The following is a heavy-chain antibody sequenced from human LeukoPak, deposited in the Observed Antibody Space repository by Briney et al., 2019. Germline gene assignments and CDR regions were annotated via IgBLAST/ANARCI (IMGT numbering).Heavy chain of an antibody. CDR1: RGSISGSIRSYY. D-gene: IGHD5-12*01. J-gene: IGHJ4*02. V-gene: IGHV4-4*09. CDR3: ARSPLGYSGAYYFDY. Sequence: SETLSLTCTVSRGSISGSIRSYYCSWLRQPPGKGLEWIGYISSSGSVNDNPSLRSRVTISVDTSKNQFFLNLSSVSAADTAVYYCARSPLGYSGAYYFDYWGQGTLVTVSP. CDR2: ISSSGSV.